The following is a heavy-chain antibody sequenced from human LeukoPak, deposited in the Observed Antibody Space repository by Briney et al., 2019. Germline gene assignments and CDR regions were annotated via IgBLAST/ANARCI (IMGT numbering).Heavy chain of an antibody. D-gene: IGHD4-23*01. CDR1: GFTFSDRY. CDR3: ARDRAVGASDSYDL. CDR2: ISTSDRRV. Sequence: GGSLRLSCIGSGFTFSDRYMAWIRQRPGKGLEWLTYISTSDRRVYLADSVKGRFTASRDDARKSLFLQMNSLRPDDTAVYYCARDRAVGASDSYDLWGPGTMVIVSS. V-gene: IGHV3-11*04. J-gene: IGHJ3*01.